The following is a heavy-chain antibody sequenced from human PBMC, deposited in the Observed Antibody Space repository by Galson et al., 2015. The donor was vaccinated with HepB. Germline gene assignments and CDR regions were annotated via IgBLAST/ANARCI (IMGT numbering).Heavy chain of an antibody. CDR3: ARGALVVVVGATLKNWFDP. CDR1: GYTFSTYS. J-gene: IGHJ5*02. CDR2: ISPYNRHT. D-gene: IGHD2-15*01. Sequence: SVKVSCKTSGYTFSTYSITWVRQAPGQGLEWMGWISPYNRHTDYAQKFQGRVTMTTDTSTSAAYMKLRSLRSDDTAVYYCARGALVVVVGATLKNWFDPWGQGTLVTVSS. V-gene: IGHV1-18*01.